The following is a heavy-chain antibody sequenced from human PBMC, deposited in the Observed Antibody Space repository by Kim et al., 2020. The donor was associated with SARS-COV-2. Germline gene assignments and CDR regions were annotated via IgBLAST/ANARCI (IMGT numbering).Heavy chain of an antibody. CDR3: ARAVAGY. CDR2: DGSEK. V-gene: IGHV3-7*01. D-gene: IGHD6-19*01. Sequence: DGSEKYYVDSVKGRFTISRDNAKNSLYLQMNSLRAEDTAVYYCARAVAGYWGQGTLVTVSS. J-gene: IGHJ4*02.